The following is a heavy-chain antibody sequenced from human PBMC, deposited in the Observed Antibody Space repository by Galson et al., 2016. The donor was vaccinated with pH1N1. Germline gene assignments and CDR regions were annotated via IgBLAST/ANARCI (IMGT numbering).Heavy chain of an antibody. D-gene: IGHD1-26*01. J-gene: IGHJ3*02. CDR1: GYSFTNYW. V-gene: IGHV5-51*01. CDR2: IYPADSDT. CDR3: AGQVGRVRAGSDSVDM. Sequence: QSGAEVTKPGDSLKIPCKASGYSFTNYWIGWVRQMPGKGLEWMGIIYPADSDTRYSPSFQGRVTMSADTSISTTYLPSSSLKAPDTAMYYCAGQVGRVRAGSDSVDMWGQGTMVTVPS.